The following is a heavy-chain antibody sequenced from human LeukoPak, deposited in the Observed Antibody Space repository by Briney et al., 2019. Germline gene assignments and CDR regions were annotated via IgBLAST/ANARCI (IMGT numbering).Heavy chain of an antibody. V-gene: IGHV3-66*01. J-gene: IGHJ4*02. CDR2: IYSDGNT. CDR3: ARGGEHLIA. Sequence: GGSLRLFCAASGFSVSSNYLTWVRQAPGKGLEWVSVIYSDGNTFYTDSVKGRFSISRDTSKKTVYLQMRSLRAADTAVYYCARGGEHLIAWGQGALVTVSS. D-gene: IGHD2-21*01. CDR1: GFSVSSNY.